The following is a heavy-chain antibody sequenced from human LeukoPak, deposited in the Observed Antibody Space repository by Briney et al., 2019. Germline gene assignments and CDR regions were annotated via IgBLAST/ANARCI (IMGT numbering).Heavy chain of an antibody. CDR3: AREPRGYSYGL. D-gene: IGHD5-18*01. CDR1: RFTFSNYW. V-gene: IGHV3-7*01. Sequence: GGSLRLSCAASRFTFSNYWMAWVRQAPGEGVEWVANIKDDGSETYYVASVKGRFTISRDNAKDSLYLQMNSLRAEDTAVYYCAREPRGYSYGLWGRGTLVTVSS. J-gene: IGHJ4*02. CDR2: IKDDGSET.